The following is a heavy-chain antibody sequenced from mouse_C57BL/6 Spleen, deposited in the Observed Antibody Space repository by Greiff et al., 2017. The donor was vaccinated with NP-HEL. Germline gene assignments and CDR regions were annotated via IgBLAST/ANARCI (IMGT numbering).Heavy chain of an antibody. CDR3: ASWAWFAY. CDR1: GFTFSDYG. J-gene: IGHJ3*01. V-gene: IGHV5-17*01. Sequence: EVMLVESGGGLVKPGGSLKLSCAASGFTFSDYGMHWVRQAPEKGLEWVAYISSGSSTIYYADTVKGRYTISRDNAKNTLFLQMTSLRSEDTAMYYCASWAWFAYWGQGTLVTVSA. CDR2: ISSGSSTI. D-gene: IGHD4-1*01.